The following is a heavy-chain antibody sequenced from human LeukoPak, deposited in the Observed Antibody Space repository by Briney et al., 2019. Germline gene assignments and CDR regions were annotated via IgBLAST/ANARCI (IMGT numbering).Heavy chain of an antibody. J-gene: IGHJ4*02. D-gene: IGHD6-6*01. CDR1: GFTFSSYW. Sequence: PGGFLRLSCAASGFTFSSYWMSWVRQAPGKGLEWVANIKQDGSEKYYVDSVKGRFTISRDNAKNSLYLQMNSLRAEDTAVYYCARGTSIAARDRIDYWGQGTLVTVSS. CDR2: IKQDGSEK. V-gene: IGHV3-7*01. CDR3: ARGTSIAARDRIDY.